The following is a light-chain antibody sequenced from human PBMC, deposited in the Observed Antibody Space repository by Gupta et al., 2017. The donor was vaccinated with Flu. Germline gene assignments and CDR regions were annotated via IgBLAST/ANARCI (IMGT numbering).Light chain of an antibody. Sequence: GTISCSGSSSNIASNYVSWYQHLPGTAPKLLIYENNQRPSGIPDRFSGSKSGTSATLAIAGLQTGDEADYYCETWDNTLRAGVFGGGTKLTVL. J-gene: IGLJ2*01. CDR3: ETWDNTLRAGV. V-gene: IGLV1-51*01. CDR1: SSNIASNY. CDR2: ENN.